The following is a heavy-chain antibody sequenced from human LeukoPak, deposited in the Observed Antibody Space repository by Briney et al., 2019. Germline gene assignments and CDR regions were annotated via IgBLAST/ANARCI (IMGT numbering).Heavy chain of an antibody. J-gene: IGHJ4*02. D-gene: IGHD1-26*01. CDR3: AEAHSGSYIYGFDS. CDR2: ISWDSGSI. V-gene: IGHV3-9*03. CDR1: GFTFDDYA. Sequence: PGGSLRLSCAASGFTFDDYAMRWVRQAPGKGLEWVSSISWDSGSIGYADSVKGRFTISRDNAKNSLYLQMNSLRAEDMALYYCAEAHSGSYIYGFDSWGQGTLVTVSS.